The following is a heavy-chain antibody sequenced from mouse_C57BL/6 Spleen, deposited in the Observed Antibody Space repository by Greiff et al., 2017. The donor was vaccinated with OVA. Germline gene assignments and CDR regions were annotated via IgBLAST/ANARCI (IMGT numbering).Heavy chain of an antibody. CDR1: GYSITSGYY. J-gene: IGHJ2*01. CDR3: AREGLGYDGSLFDY. D-gene: IGHD2-3*01. Sequence: EVKLEESGPGLVKPSQSLSLTCSVTGYSITSGYYWNWIRQFPGNKLEWMGYISYDGSNNYNPSLKNRISITRDTSKNQFFLKLNSVTTEDTATYYCAREGLGYDGSLFDYWGQGTTLTVSS. CDR2: ISYDGSN. V-gene: IGHV3-6*01.